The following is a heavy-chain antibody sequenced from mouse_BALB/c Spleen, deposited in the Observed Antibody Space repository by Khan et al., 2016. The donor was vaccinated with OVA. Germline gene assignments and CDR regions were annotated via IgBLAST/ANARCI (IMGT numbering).Heavy chain of an antibody. D-gene: IGHD1-2*01. CDR3: ARTARIKY. V-gene: IGHV3-2*02. CDR1: GYSITSGYG. CDR2: LSYSGST. Sequence: VQLQESGPGLVKPSQSLSLTCTVTGYSITSGYGWNWIRQFPGNKLEWMGYLSYSGSTNYNPSLKSRISITRDTSKHQFFLQLNSVTTEDTATYDCARTARIKYWGQGTTLTVSS. J-gene: IGHJ2*01.